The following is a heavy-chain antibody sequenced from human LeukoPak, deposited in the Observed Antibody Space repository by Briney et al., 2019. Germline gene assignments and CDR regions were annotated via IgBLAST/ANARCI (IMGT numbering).Heavy chain of an antibody. J-gene: IGHJ3*02. CDR3: AIDRDSGSYRDTFHI. CDR1: GYTFTDYY. Sequence: ASVKVSCKASGYTFTDYYMHWVRRAPGQGLEWMGRISPNSGGTNYPPKFQGRVTMTRDTSISTAYMELSRLKSDDTAVYYCAIDRDSGSYRDTFHIWGQGTMVTVSS. V-gene: IGHV1-2*06. CDR2: ISPNSGGT. D-gene: IGHD3-10*01.